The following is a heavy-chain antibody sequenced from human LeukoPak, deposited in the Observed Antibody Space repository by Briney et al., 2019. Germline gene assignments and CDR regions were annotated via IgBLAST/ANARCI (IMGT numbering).Heavy chain of an antibody. D-gene: IGHD3-10*01. CDR2: IYTSGST. J-gene: IGHJ4*02. CDR3: AREVHITMVRGVSGELDY. CDR1: GGSISSGSYY. Sequence: PSQTLSLTCTVSGGSISSGSYYWSWIRQPAGKGLEWIGRIYTSGSTNYNPSLKSRVTISIDTSKNQFSLKLSSVTAADTAVYYCAREVHITMVRGVSGELDYWGQGTLVTVSS. V-gene: IGHV4-61*02.